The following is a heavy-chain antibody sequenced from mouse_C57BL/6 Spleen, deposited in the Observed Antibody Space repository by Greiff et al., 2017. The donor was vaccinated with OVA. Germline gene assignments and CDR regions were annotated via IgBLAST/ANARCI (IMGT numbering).Heavy chain of an antibody. D-gene: IGHD3-2*02. Sequence: EVQLVESGGGLVKPGGSLKLSCAASGFTFSSYAMSWVRQTPEKRLEWVATISDGGSYTYYPDNVKGRFTISRDNAKNNLYLQMSHLKSEDTAMYYCARSDSSGYFDYWGQGTTLTVSS. CDR2: ISDGGSYT. CDR3: ARSDSSGYFDY. J-gene: IGHJ2*01. CDR1: GFTFSSYA. V-gene: IGHV5-4*01.